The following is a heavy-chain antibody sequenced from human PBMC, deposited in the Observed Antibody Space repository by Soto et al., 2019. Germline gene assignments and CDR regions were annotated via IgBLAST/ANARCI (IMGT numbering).Heavy chain of an antibody. CDR1: GGSFSSSSYY. J-gene: IGHJ4*02. D-gene: IGHD3-9*01. CDR2: VYYSGST. V-gene: IGHV4-39*01. Sequence: SQTLSLTCTVSGGSFSSSSYYWGWVRQPPGKGLEWIGSVYYSGSTYYNPSLESRVTISVDKSKNQFSLKVMSLSAADTAVYYCGRLEGLAKISYYFDYWGQGDLVPVSS. CDR3: GRLEGLAKISYYFDY.